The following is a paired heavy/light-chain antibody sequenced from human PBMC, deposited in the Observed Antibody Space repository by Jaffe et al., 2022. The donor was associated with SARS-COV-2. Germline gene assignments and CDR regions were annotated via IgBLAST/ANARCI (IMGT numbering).Light chain of an antibody. CDR1: QSISSY. CDR3: QQSYSTPFT. Sequence: DIQMTQSPSSLSASVGDRVTITCRASQSISSYLNWYQQKPGKAPKFLIYAASSLQSGVPSRFSGSGSGTDFTLTISSLQPEDFATYYCQQSYSTPFTFGPGTKVDIK. CDR2: AAS. V-gene: IGKV1-39*01. J-gene: IGKJ3*01.
Heavy chain of an antibody. CDR1: GYTFTSYG. Sequence: QVQLVQSGAEVKKPGASVKVSCKASGYTFTSYGISWVRQAPGQGLEWMGWISPYNGNTNYAQKLQGRVTMSTDTSTSTAYMELRSLRSDDTAVYYCARGGLGYCSGGSCPNNWFDPWGQGTLVTVSS. CDR3: ARGGLGYCSGGSCPNNWFDP. D-gene: IGHD2-15*01. V-gene: IGHV1-18*01. J-gene: IGHJ5*02. CDR2: ISPYNGNT.